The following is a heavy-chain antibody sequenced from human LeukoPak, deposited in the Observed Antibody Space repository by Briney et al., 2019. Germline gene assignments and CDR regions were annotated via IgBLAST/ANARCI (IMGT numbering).Heavy chain of an antibody. CDR1: GGSIHSY. CDR3: ARAGPGYSYGYTPFSFDS. CDR2: ISGSGTI. D-gene: IGHD5-18*01. V-gene: IGHV4-4*07. Sequence: SETLSLTCTVSGGSIHSYWSWIRQPAGKGLEWIGRISGSGTITYNPALQSRLTISIDTSKNQFSLKLMSVTAADTAVYYCARAGPGYSYGYTPFSFDSWGQGTLVTVSS. J-gene: IGHJ4*02.